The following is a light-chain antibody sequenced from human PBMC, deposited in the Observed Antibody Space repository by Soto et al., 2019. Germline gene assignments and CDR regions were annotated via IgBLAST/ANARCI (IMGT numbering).Light chain of an antibody. CDR2: EVS. J-gene: IGLJ1*01. Sequence: QSVLTQPACVSVSPAQSITISCTGTSSDVGGYNYVSWYQQHPGKAPKLMIYEVSNRPSGVSNRFSGSKSGSTASLTISGLQAEDEADYYCSSYTSSSPYVFGTGTKVTVL. CDR1: SSDVGGYNY. CDR3: SSYTSSSPYV. V-gene: IGLV2-14*01.